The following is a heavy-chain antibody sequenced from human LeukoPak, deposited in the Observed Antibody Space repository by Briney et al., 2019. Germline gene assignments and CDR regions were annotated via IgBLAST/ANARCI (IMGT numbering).Heavy chain of an antibody. Sequence: GGSLRLSRAASGFTFSSYWMSWVRQAPGKGLEWVANIKQDGSEKYYVDSVKGRFTISRDNAKNSLYLQMNSLRAEDTAVYYCASKGRGYYDSSGYIDYWGQGTLVTVSS. J-gene: IGHJ4*02. CDR3: ASKGRGYYDSSGYIDY. V-gene: IGHV3-7*01. CDR2: IKQDGSEK. CDR1: GFTFSSYW. D-gene: IGHD3-22*01.